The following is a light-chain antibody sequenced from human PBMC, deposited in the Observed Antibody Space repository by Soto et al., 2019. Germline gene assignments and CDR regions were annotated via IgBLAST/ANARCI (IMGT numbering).Light chain of an antibody. CDR2: GVT. J-gene: IGLJ1*01. CDR1: GSDIGAYNY. CDR3: SSFTPSYFYV. V-gene: IGLV2-14*01. Sequence: QSVLTQPASVSGSPGQSITISCTGSGSDIGAYNYVSWYQQHPGKAPKLLIHGVTRRPSGVSSRFSASKSAYTAYLTISGLQAEDEANYYCSSFTPSYFYVFGSGTKVTV.